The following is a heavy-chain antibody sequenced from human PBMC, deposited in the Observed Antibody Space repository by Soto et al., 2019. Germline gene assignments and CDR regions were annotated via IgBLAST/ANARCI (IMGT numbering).Heavy chain of an antibody. CDR1: GGSISSGDYY. Sequence: QVQLQESGPGLVKPSQTLSLTCTVSGGSISSGDYYWSWIRQPPGKGLEWIGYIYYSGSTYYNPSLKSRVTISVDTSKNQFSLKLSSVTAADTAVYYCAREPSYRQAARNYYGMDVWGQGTTVTVSS. J-gene: IGHJ6*02. CDR3: AREPSYRQAARNYYGMDV. D-gene: IGHD6-6*01. V-gene: IGHV4-30-4*01. CDR2: IYYSGST.